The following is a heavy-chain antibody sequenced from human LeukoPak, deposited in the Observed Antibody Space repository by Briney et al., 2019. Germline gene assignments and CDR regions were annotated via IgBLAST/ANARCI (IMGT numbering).Heavy chain of an antibody. J-gene: IGHJ5*02. CDR1: GFSLSTRGVG. D-gene: IGHD3-22*01. V-gene: IGHV2-5*02. Sequence: SGPTLVKPTQTLTLTCTFSGFSLSTRGVGVGWIRQPPGKALEWLTLIYWDDDKRYSPSLKSRLTITKDTSKNQVVLTLTNMDPVDTATYYCALFNYYDTSGYGMGNWFDPWGQGTLVTVSS. CDR3: ALFNYYDTSGYGMGNWFDP. CDR2: IYWDDDK.